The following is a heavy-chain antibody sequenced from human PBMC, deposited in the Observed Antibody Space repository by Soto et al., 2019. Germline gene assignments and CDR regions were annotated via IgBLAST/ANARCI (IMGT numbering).Heavy chain of an antibody. V-gene: IGHV4-4*02. D-gene: IGHD2-2*01. Sequence: SETLSLTCAVSGVSISSSNWWGWVRQPPGKGLEWIAEISHSGSTNNSPSLQSRVTLSLDKSTNQFSLQLSSVTAADTAVYYCATRQVPPAHPFDYWGQGTQVTV. CDR1: GVSISSSNW. CDR3: ATRQVPPAHPFDY. CDR2: ISHSGST. J-gene: IGHJ4*02.